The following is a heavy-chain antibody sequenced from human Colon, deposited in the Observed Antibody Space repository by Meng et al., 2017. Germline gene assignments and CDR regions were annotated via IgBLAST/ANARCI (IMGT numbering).Heavy chain of an antibody. CDR2: TYYRAKWNH. D-gene: IGHD3-16*02. J-gene: IGHJ4*02. CDR3: TRGLEFYRFEY. CDR1: GYSVSSKTAV. Sequence: QPQLQQSGPGLVKPSQTLSLTCAISGYSVSSKTAVWNWIRQSPSRGLEWLGRTYYRAKWNHDYAESLRGRITINPDTSNNQISLQLNSVTPEDTAVYYCTRGLEFYRFEYWGQGTLVTVSS. V-gene: IGHV6-1*01.